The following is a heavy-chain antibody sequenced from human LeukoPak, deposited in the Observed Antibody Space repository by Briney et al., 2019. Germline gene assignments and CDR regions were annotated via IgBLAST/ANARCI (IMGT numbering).Heavy chain of an antibody. CDR2: IIPIFGTA. CDR1: GGTFSSYA. V-gene: IGHV1-69*13. CDR3: ARDSPYSNYGGY. Sequence: SVKVSCKASGGTFSSYAISWVRQAPGQGLEWMGGIIPIFGTANYAQKFQGGVTITADESTSTAYMELSSLRSEDTAVYYCARDSPYSNYGGYWGQGTLVTVSS. D-gene: IGHD4-11*01. J-gene: IGHJ4*02.